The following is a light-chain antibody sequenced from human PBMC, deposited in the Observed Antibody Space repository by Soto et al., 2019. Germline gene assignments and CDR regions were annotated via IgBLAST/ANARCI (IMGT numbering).Light chain of an antibody. CDR3: QQYNSYLYT. CDR2: DAS. Sequence: DIPMTESPSTLSASVGDTVTITCRASHSISSWLAWYPQKPGKAPKLLIYDASSLESGVPPRFSGSGSGTEFTLTISSLQPDDFATYSCQQYNSYLYTFGQGT. J-gene: IGKJ2*01. CDR1: HSISSW. V-gene: IGKV1-5*01.